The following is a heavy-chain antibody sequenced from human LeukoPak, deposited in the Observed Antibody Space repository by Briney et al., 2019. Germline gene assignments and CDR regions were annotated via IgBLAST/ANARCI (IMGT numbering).Heavy chain of an antibody. V-gene: IGHV4-59*12. Sequence: SETLSLTCTVSGGSISSYYWSWIRQPPGKGLEWIGYIYYSGSTNYNPSLKSRVTISVDTSKNQFSLKLSSVTAADTAVYYCAREDSSSPGIDYWGQGTLVTVSS. CDR2: IYYSGST. D-gene: IGHD6-6*01. CDR1: GGSISSYY. CDR3: AREDSSSPGIDY. J-gene: IGHJ4*02.